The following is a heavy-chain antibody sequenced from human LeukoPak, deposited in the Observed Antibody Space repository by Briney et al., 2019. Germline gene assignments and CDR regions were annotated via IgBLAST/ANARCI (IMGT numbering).Heavy chain of an antibody. V-gene: IGHV1-24*01. J-gene: IGHJ4*02. CDR2: FDPEDGET. CDR1: GYTLTELS. Sequence: ASVKVSCKVSGYTLTELSMHWVRQAPGKGLEWMGGFDPEDGETIYAQKFQGRVTMTEDTSTDTAYMELSSLRSEDTAVYYCASGPLTYNWNDDPAFDYWGQGTLVTVSS. CDR3: ASGPLTYNWNDDPAFDY. D-gene: IGHD1-1*01.